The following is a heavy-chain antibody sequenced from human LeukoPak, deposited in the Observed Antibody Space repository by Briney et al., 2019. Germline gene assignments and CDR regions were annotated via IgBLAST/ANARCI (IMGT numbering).Heavy chain of an antibody. CDR2: ISYDGSNK. Sequence: GGSLRLSCAASGFTFSSYGMHWVRQAPGKGLEWVAVISYDGSNKYYADSVKGRFTISRDNSKNTLYLQMNSLRAEDTAVCYCAKDLGYCSSTSCYSRGYYYGMDVWGQGTTVTVSS. CDR3: AKDLGYCSSTSCYSRGYYYGMDV. D-gene: IGHD2-2*02. V-gene: IGHV3-30*18. CDR1: GFTFSSYG. J-gene: IGHJ6*02.